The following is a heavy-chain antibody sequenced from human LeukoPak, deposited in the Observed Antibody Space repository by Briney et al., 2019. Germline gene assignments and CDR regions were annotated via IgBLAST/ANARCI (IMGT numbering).Heavy chain of an antibody. CDR1: GGSISSGDYY. D-gene: IGHD3-3*01. V-gene: IGHV4-30-4*08. J-gene: IGHJ4*02. Sequence: SQTLSLTCTVSGGSISSGDYYWSWIRQPPGKGLEWIGYIYYSGSTYYNPSLKSRVTISVDTSKNQFSLKLSSVTAADTAVYYCATQEIILEWLSPIDYWGQGTLVTVSS. CDR2: IYYSGST. CDR3: ATQEIILEWLSPIDY.